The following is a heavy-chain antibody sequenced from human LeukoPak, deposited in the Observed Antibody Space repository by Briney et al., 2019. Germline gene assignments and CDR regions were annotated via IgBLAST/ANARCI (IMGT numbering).Heavy chain of an antibody. J-gene: IGHJ4*02. CDR1: GFTFSSYS. V-gene: IGHV3-30*02. CDR2: VRYDGSQK. Sequence: GGSLRLSCAASGFTFSSYSMNWVRQAPGKGLDWVAFVRYDGSQKYYADSVKGRFTLSRDNSKNTLYLQMNSLRAEDTAVFYCAKGGARLHSYYFDYWGQGTLVTVSS. CDR3: AKGGARLHSYYFDY. D-gene: IGHD1-26*01.